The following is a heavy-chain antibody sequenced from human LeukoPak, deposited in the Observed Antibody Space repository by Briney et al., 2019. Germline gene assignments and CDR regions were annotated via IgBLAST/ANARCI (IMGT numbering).Heavy chain of an antibody. CDR1: GYTFTSYG. D-gene: IGHD4-17*01. J-gene: IGHJ4*02. Sequence: ASVKVSCKASGYTFTSYGISWVRQAPGQGLEWMGWINPNGGGTIYAQKFQGRVTMTRDTSISTAYMEVSRLTSDDTAVYYGARDDYGDLQYFENWGQGTLVTVSS. CDR3: ARDDYGDLQYFEN. CDR2: INPNGGGT. V-gene: IGHV1-2*02.